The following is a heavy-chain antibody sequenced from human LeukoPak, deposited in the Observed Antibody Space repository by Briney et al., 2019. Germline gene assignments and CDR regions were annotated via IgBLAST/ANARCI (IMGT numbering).Heavy chain of an antibody. CDR1: AYTFTGYY. CDR3: ARVAEDCSSTSCYAGVDY. CDR2: INPDSGGT. J-gene: IGHJ4*02. V-gene: IGHV1-2*02. D-gene: IGHD2-2*01. Sequence: ASVTVSCKASAYTFTGYYMHWVRQAPGQGLEWMGWINPDSGGTNYAQKFQGRVTMTRDTSISTAYMEVSRLRSDDTAVYYCARVAEDCSSTSCYAGVDYWGQGTLVTVSS.